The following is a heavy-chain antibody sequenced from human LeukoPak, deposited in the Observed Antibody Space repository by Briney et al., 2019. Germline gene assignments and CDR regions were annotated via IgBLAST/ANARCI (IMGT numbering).Heavy chain of an antibody. V-gene: IGHV3-23*01. CDR3: AKGTYYYDSGSYLECFGEE. Sequence: SGGSLRLSCAASGLTFSSYAMSWVRQAPGQGLEWVSTISNVGGRTYYANSVKGRFTISRHNSKSTLYLQMNTLRAEDAAVYYCAKGTYYYDSGSYLECFGEEWGQGTLVTVSS. CDR2: ISNVGGRT. J-gene: IGHJ1*01. CDR1: GLTFSSYA. D-gene: IGHD3-10*01.